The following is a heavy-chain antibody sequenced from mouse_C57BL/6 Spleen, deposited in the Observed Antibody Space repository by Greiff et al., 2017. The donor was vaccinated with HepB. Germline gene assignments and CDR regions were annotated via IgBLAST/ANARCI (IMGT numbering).Heavy chain of an antibody. V-gene: IGHV1-61*01. CDR2: IYPSDSET. D-gene: IGHD4-1*01. J-gene: IGHJ4*01. CDR3: ARDKTGSYAMDY. CDR1: GYTFTSYW. Sequence: QVQLQQPGAELVRPGSSVKLSCKASGYTFTSYWMDWVKQRPGQGLEWIGNIYPSDSETHYNQKFKDKATLTVDKSSSTAYMQLSSLTSEDSAVYYGARDKTGSYAMDYWGQGTSVTVSS.